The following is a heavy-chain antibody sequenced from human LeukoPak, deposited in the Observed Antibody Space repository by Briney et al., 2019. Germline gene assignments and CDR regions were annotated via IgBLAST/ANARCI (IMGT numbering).Heavy chain of an antibody. D-gene: IGHD2-2*03. CDR1: GFTFSSYA. J-gene: IGHJ4*02. CDR2: ISGSGGST. V-gene: IGHV3-23*01. CDR3: ARGNVDILVVPAANFDY. Sequence: GGSLRLSCAASGFTFSSYAMSWVRQAPGKGLEWVSAISGSGGSTYYADSVKGRVTISRDNSKNTLYLQMNSLRAEDTAVYFCARGNVDILVVPAANFDYWGQGTLVTVPS.